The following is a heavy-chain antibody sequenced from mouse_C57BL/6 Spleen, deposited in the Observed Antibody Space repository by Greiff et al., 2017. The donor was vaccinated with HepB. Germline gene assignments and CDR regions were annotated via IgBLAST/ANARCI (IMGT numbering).Heavy chain of an antibody. D-gene: IGHD1-1*01. CDR2: INPNNGGT. J-gene: IGHJ2*01. V-gene: IGHV1-26*01. CDR1: GYTFTDYY. Sequence: EVQLQQSGPELVKPGASVKISCKASGYTFTDYYMNWVKQSHGKSLEWIGDINPNNGGTSYNQKFKGKATLTVDKSSSTAYMELRSLTSEDSAVYYCASFHYYGSPFDYWGQGTTLTVSS. CDR3: ASFHYYGSPFDY.